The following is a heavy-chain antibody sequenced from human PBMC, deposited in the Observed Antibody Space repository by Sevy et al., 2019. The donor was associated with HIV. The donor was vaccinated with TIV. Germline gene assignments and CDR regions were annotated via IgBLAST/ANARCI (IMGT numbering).Heavy chain of an antibody. J-gene: IGHJ4*02. CDR1: GFTFSSYG. D-gene: IGHD3-3*01. Sequence: GGSLRLSCAASGFTFSSYGMHWVRQAPGKGLEWVAVIWYDGSNKYYADSVKGRFTISRDNSKNTLYLQMNSLRAEDTAVYYCAREVRFLEWYTIGYWGQGTLVTVSS. CDR2: IWYDGSNK. V-gene: IGHV3-33*01. CDR3: AREVRFLEWYTIGY.